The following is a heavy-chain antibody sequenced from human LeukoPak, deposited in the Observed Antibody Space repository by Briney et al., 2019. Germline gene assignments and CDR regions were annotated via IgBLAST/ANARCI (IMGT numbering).Heavy chain of an antibody. CDR2: IGTAGDT. Sequence: GSLRLSCAASGFTFSSYDMHWVRQATGKGLEWVSAIGTAGDTYYPGSVKGRFTISRENAKNSLYLQMNSLRAGDTAVYYCARAAAAGTAADAFDIWGQGTMVTVSS. D-gene: IGHD6-13*01. V-gene: IGHV3-13*01. CDR3: ARAAAAGTAADAFDI. CDR1: GFTFSSYD. J-gene: IGHJ3*02.